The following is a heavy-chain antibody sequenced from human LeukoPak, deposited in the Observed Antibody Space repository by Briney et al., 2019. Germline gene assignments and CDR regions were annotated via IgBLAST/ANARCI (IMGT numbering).Heavy chain of an antibody. J-gene: IGHJ3*02. CDR1: GFTFSSYS. CDR3: ASGIVVPSAYGAFDI. CDR2: ISSSSSHI. D-gene: IGHD2-2*01. Sequence: GGSLRLSCAASGFTFSSYSMNWVRQAPGKGLEWVSSISSSSSHIYYADSVQGRFTISRDNAKNSLYLQMNSLRAEDTAVYYCASGIVVPSAYGAFDIWGQGTMVTVSS. V-gene: IGHV3-21*01.